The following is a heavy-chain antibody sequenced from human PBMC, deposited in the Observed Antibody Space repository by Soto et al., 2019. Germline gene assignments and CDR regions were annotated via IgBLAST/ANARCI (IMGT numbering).Heavy chain of an antibody. V-gene: IGHV4-31*03. CDR3: ARGVDTAKMYYFDY. Sequence: QVQLQESGPGLVKPSQTLSLTCTVSGGSISSGGYYWSWIRQHPGKGLEWIGYIYYSGSTYYNPSLKRRVTISVDTSKNQFSLKLRSVTAADTAVYYCARGVDTAKMYYFDYWGQGTLVTVSS. CDR1: GGSISSGGYY. J-gene: IGHJ4*02. D-gene: IGHD5-18*01. CDR2: IYYSGST.